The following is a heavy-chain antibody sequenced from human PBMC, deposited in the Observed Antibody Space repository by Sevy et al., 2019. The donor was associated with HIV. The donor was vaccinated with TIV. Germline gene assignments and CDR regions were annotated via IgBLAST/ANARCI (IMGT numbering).Heavy chain of an antibody. CDR1: GYTFTSYG. D-gene: IGHD5-12*01. V-gene: IGHV1-18*01. Sequence: ASVKVSCKASGYTFTSYGISWVRQAPGQGLEWMGWISAYNGNTNYAQKPQGRVTMTTDTSTSTAYMELRSLRSDDTAVYYCARDAVAVVANDYWGQGTLVTVSS. J-gene: IGHJ4*02. CDR3: ARDAVAVVANDY. CDR2: ISAYNGNT.